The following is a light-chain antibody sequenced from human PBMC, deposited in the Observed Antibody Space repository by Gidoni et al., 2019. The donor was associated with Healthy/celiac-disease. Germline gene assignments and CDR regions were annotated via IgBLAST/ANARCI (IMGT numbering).Light chain of an antibody. CDR2: DAS. J-gene: IGKJ4*01. CDR1: QSVSRY. V-gene: IGKV3-11*01. Sequence: EIVLTQSPATLSLSPGERATLSCRASQSVSRYLAWYQQKPGQAPRLPIYDASNRATGIPARFSGSGSGTDFTLTISSLEPEDFAVYYCQQRSNSLTFXGXTKVXIK. CDR3: QQRSNSLT.